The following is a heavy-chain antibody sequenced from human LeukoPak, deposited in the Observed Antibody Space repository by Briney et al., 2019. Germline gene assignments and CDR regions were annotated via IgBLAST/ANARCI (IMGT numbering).Heavy chain of an antibody. CDR3: AAYGSGSPYYFDY. Sequence: ASVTVSCKASGGTFNSYAISWVRQAPGQGLEWMGGVIPLFGTANTAQKFQGRVTITADESTSTAYMELSSLRSEDTAVYYCAAYGSGSPYYFDYWGQGTLVTVSS. CDR2: VIPLFGTA. CDR1: GGTFNSYA. V-gene: IGHV1-69*13. D-gene: IGHD3-10*01. J-gene: IGHJ4*02.